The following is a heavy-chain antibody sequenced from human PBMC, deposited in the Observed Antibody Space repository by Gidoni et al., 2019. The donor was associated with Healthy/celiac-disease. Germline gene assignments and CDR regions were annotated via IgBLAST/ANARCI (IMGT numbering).Heavy chain of an antibody. CDR3: ARGGATRSYYYYYMDV. D-gene: IGHD5-12*01. CDR1: GGSISSSSYY. Sequence: QLQLQESGPGLVKPSETLSLTCPVSGGSISSSSYYWGWIRQPPGKGLEWIGSIYYSGSTYYNPSLKSRVTISVDTSKNQFSLKLSSVTAADTAVYYCARGGATRSYYYYYMDVWGKGTTVTVSS. CDR2: IYYSGST. V-gene: IGHV4-39*01. J-gene: IGHJ6*03.